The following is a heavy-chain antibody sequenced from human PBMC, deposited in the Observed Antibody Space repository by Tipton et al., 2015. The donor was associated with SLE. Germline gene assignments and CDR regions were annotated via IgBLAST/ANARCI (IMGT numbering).Heavy chain of an antibody. CDR1: GGSISSHY. J-gene: IGHJ4*02. D-gene: IGHD3-16*01. Sequence: TLSLTCTVSGGSISSHYWSWIRQPPGKGLEWTGYIYYSGSISYNPSLKSRVTISVDTSKNQFSLKLSSVTAADTAVYYCAREPYREGFDYWGQGTLVTVSS. CDR2: IYYSGSI. V-gene: IGHV4-59*11. CDR3: AREPYREGFDY.